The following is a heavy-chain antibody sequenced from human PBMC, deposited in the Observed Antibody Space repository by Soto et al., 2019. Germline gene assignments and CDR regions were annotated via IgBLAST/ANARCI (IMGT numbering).Heavy chain of an antibody. D-gene: IGHD3-10*01. CDR1: GFTFSSYA. V-gene: IGHV3-30-3*01. CDR3: ARDPDLAFYGSGSYSQTSIYYYYYGMDV. J-gene: IGHJ6*02. Sequence: QVQLVESGGGVVQPGRSLRLSCAASGFTFSSYAMHWVRQAPGKGLEWVAVISYDGSNKYYADSVKGRFTISRDNSKNTLYLQINSLRAEDTAVYYCARDPDLAFYGSGSYSQTSIYYYYYGMDVWGQGTTVTVSS. CDR2: ISYDGSNK.